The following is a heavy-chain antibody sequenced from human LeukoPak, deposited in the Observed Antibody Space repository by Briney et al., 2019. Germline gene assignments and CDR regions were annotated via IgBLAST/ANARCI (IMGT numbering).Heavy chain of an antibody. CDR2: IKSKTDGGTA. V-gene: IGHV3-15*05. CDR1: GFTFSNSW. Sequence: GGSLRLSCAASGFTFSNSWMNWVRQAPGKGLEWVGRIKSKTDGGTADYPTPVKGRFTISRDDSRNTLYLQMNSLRAEDTAVYYCARGLVPGFLDYWGQGTPVTVSS. D-gene: IGHD4-11*01. J-gene: IGHJ4*02. CDR3: ARGLVPGFLDY.